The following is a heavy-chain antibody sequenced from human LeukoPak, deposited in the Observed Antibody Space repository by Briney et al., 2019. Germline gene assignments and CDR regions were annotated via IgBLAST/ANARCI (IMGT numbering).Heavy chain of an antibody. V-gene: IGHV4-39*01. CDR1: GGSISSSSYY. D-gene: IGHD3-10*01. CDR2: IYYSGST. J-gene: IGHJ6*03. CDR3: ARALSGVKGYYYYYMDV. Sequence: PSETLSLTCTVSGGSISSSSYYWGWIRQPPGKGLEWIGSIYYSGSTYYNPSLKSRVTISVDTSKNQFSLKLSSVTAADTAVYYCARALSGVKGYYYYYMDVWGKGTTVTVSS.